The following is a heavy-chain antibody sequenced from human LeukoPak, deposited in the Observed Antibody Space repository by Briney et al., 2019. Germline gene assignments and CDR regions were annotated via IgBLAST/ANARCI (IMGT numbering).Heavy chain of an antibody. J-gene: IGHJ4*02. CDR1: GFTFSSYA. D-gene: IGHD4-23*01. Sequence: PGGSLRLSCAASGFTFSSYAMSWVRQAPGKGLEWVSAISGSGGSTYYADSVKGRFTISRDNAKNSLYLQMNSLRAEDTAVYYCARDLDGVTFDYWGQGTLVTVSS. CDR2: ISGSGGST. V-gene: IGHV3-23*01. CDR3: ARDLDGVTFDY.